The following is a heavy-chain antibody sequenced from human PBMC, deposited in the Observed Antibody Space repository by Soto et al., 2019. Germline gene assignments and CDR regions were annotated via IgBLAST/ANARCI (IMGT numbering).Heavy chain of an antibody. J-gene: IGHJ4*02. D-gene: IGHD3-16*01. CDR2: ISWNSGSI. Sequence: EVQLVESGGGLVQPGRSLRLSCAASGFTFDDYAMHWVRQAPGKGLEWVSGISWNSGSIGYADSVKGRFTISRDNAKNSLYLQMNSLRAEDTALYYCAKVSGGRETHDAYYFDYWGQGTLVTVSS. CDR3: AKVSGGRETHDAYYFDY. V-gene: IGHV3-9*01. CDR1: GFTFDDYA.